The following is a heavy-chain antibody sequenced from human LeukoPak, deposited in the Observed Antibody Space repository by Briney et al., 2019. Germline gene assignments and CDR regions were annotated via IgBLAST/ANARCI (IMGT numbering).Heavy chain of an antibody. J-gene: IGHJ3*02. CDR3: ARPLYSGYDRNDAFDI. Sequence: GESLKISCKGSGYSFTTYWIGWVRQMPGKGLEWMGIIYPGDSDTRYSPSFQGQVTMSADKSISTAYLQWSSLKASDTAMYYCARPLYSGYDRNDAFDIWGQGTMVTVSS. CDR2: IYPGDSDT. CDR1: GYSFTTYW. V-gene: IGHV5-51*01. D-gene: IGHD5-12*01.